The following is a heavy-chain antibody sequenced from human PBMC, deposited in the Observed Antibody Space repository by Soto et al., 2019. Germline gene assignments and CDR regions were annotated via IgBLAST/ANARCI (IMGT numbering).Heavy chain of an antibody. CDR2: ISWNSNII. Sequence: EVQLVESGGGLVQPGRSLRLSCAASGFTFDDYAMHWVRRVPGKGLEWVSSISWNSNIIGYADSVKGRFTISRDNAKXXXXLXXXXXXXXXXXXXXXXXXXXXXXXXXXRCYFDYWGQGTLVTVSS. J-gene: IGHJ4*02. CDR3: XXXXXXXXXXXXRCYFDY. V-gene: IGHV3-9*01. CDR1: GFTFDDYA.